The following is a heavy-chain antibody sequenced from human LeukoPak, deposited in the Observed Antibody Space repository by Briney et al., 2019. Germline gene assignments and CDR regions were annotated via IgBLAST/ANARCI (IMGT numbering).Heavy chain of an antibody. V-gene: IGHV1-8*01. J-gene: IGHJ4*02. Sequence: GASVKVSCKASGYTFTSYDINWVRQATGQGLEWMGWMNPNSGNTGYAQKFQGRVTMTRNTSISTAYMELSSLRSEDTAVYYCARGRTTVRGVNDWGQGTLVTVSS. D-gene: IGHD3-10*01. CDR2: MNPNSGNT. CDR1: GYTFTSYD. CDR3: ARGRTTVRGVND.